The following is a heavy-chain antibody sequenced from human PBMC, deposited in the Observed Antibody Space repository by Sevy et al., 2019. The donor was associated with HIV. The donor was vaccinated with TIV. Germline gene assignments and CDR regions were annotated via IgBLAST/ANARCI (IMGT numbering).Heavy chain of an antibody. J-gene: IGHJ6*02. CDR3: ARISSSPRAYYYYFGMGV. CDR2: IYPGDSGT. V-gene: IGHV5-51*01. D-gene: IGHD6-6*01. CDR1: EYNFTNYW. Sequence: GESLKISCKGSEYNFTNYWIGWVRQMPGKGLEWMGIIYPGDSGTRYSPSFQDQVTISADKSISTAYLQWSSLKASDTAMYYCARISSSPRAYYYYFGMGVWGQGTTVTVSS.